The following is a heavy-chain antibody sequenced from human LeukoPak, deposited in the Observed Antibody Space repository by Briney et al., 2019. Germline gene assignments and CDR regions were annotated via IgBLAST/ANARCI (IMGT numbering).Heavy chain of an antibody. J-gene: IGHJ4*02. CDR3: ARVSRGGSRYSDY. CDR1: GYTFTGYY. CDR2: ISAYNGNT. D-gene: IGHD3-16*02. Sequence: GASVKVSCKASGYTFTGYYMHWVRQAPGQGLEWMGWISAYNGNTNYAQKLQGRVTMTTDTSTSTAYMELRSLRSDDTAVYYCARVSRGGSRYSDYWGQGTLVTVSS. V-gene: IGHV1-18*04.